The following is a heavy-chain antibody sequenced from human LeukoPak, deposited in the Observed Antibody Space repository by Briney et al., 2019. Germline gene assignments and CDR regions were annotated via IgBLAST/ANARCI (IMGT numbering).Heavy chain of an antibody. CDR1: GFTFSNHA. D-gene: IGHD6-13*01. CDR2: ISDSGGRT. Sequence: GGSLRLSCVASGFTFSNHAMSWVRQAPGKGLEWVSGISDSGGRTYNADSVKGRFTISRDNSKNTLYLQMNSLRVEDTAVYYCAKGTLRGSSNWYHHGMDVWGQGTTVTVSS. V-gene: IGHV3-23*01. J-gene: IGHJ6*02. CDR3: AKGTLRGSSNWYHHGMDV.